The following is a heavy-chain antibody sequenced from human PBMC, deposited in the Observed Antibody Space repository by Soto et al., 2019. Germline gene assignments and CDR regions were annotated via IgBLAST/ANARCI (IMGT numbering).Heavy chain of an antibody. J-gene: IGHJ5*02. Sequence: QVQLVQSGAEVKKPGASVKLSCKASGYTFIDYYLHWVRQAPGQGLEWMGCINPNTGDTRFPQKFQGRVTMARDTSISTAYMELSSLTPDDTAVYYCAREDSSGTYIVHNWFDPWGQGALVTVSS. V-gene: IGHV1-2*02. CDR2: INPNTGDT. CDR3: AREDSSGTYIVHNWFDP. D-gene: IGHD1-26*01. CDR1: GYTFIDYY.